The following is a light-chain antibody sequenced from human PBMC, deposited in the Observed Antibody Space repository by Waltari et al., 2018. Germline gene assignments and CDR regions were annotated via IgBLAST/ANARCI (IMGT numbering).Light chain of an antibody. CDR2: DVS. J-gene: IGLJ2*01. V-gene: IGLV2-14*03. CDR3: SSYITTNTREL. CDR1: SSDVGSYNY. Sequence: QSALTQPASVSGSPGQSITISCTGTSSDVGSYNYVSWYQQHPGKAPKLMSYDVSYRPAGVSNRFSGSKSGNTASLAISGLQAEDEAEYYCSSYITTNTRELFGGGTSLTVL.